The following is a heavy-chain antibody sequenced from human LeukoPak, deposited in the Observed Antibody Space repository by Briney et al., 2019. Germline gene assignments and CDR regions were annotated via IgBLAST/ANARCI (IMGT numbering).Heavy chain of an antibody. D-gene: IGHD3-16*02. CDR2: IDPSDSYT. V-gene: IGHV5-10-1*01. CDR1: GYSFTSYW. Sequence: GESLKISCKGSGYSFTSYWISWVRQMPGKGLEWMGRIDPSDSYTKYSPSFQGHVTISADKSISTAYLQWSSLKASDTAMYYCARGGRYDDVWGSYRYTYWGQGTLVTVSS. CDR3: ARGGRYDDVWGSYRYTY. J-gene: IGHJ4*02.